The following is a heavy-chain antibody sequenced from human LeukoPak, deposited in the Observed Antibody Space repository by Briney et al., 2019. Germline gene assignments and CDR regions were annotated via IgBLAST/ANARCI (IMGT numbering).Heavy chain of an antibody. CDR3: ARASDYPYYFDY. CDR2: IYSGGRT. Sequence: PGGSLRLSCAASGFTVSSNYMTWVRQAPGKGLEWVSVIYSGGRTYYADSVKGRFTVSRDNSKNTLYLQMNSLRAEDTAVYYCARASDYPYYFDYWGQGTLVTVS. J-gene: IGHJ4*02. CDR1: GFTVSSNY. V-gene: IGHV3-53*01. D-gene: IGHD4-11*01.